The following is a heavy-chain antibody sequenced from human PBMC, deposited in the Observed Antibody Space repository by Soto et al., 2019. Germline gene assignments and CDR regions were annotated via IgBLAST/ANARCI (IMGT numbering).Heavy chain of an antibody. CDR1: GFTFSSYA. V-gene: IGHV3-23*01. CDR2: ISGSGGST. D-gene: IGHD3-22*01. J-gene: IGHJ4*02. CDR3: AKVGTYCDSSGYYDY. Sequence: GGSLRLSCAASGFTFSSYAMSWVRQAPGKGLEWVSAISGSGGSTYYADSVKGRFTISRDNSKNTLYLQMNSLRAEDTAVYYCAKVGTYCDSSGYYDYWGQGTLVTVSS.